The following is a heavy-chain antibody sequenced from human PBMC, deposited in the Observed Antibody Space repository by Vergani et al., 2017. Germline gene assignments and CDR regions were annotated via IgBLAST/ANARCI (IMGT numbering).Heavy chain of an antibody. D-gene: IGHD6-6*01. CDR2: IYSGGST. Sequence: VQLVESGGGVVQPGGSLRLSCAASGFTVSSNYMSWVRQAPGKGLEWVSVIYSGGSTYYADSVKGRFTISRDNAKNSLYLQMNSLRAEDTAVYYCARDCCRYSSSPRFDDWGQGTLVTVSS. J-gene: IGHJ4*02. CDR3: ARDCCRYSSSPRFDD. V-gene: IGHV3-66*01. CDR1: GFTVSSNY.